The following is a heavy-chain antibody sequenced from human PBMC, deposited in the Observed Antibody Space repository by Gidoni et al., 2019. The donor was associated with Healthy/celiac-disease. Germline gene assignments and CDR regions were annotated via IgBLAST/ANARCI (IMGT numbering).Heavy chain of an antibody. Sequence: QVTLKESGPVLVKPTETLTLTCTVSGFSLSNARMGVSWIRQPPGKALEWLATIFSNEEKSYSTSLKSSLTISKDTSNSQVVLTMTNMDPVDTATYYCARICREAAGTLPRYYYYMDVWGKGTTVTVSS. V-gene: IGHV2-26*01. CDR1: GFSLSNARMG. J-gene: IGHJ6*03. CDR3: ARICREAAGTLPRYYYYMDV. D-gene: IGHD6-13*01. CDR2: IFSNEEK.